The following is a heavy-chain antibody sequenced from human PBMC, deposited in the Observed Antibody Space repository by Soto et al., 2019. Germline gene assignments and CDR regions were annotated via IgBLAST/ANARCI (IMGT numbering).Heavy chain of an antibody. CDR1: GFTFTSYG. D-gene: IGHD3-22*01. Sequence: GASVKGSCKASGFTFTSYGISWVRQAPGQGLEWMGWISAYNGNTNYAQKLQGRVTMTTDTSTSTAYMELRSLRSDDTAVYYCAIRTDPSYYDSSGYLDPWGQGTLVTVSS. V-gene: IGHV1-18*01. J-gene: IGHJ5*02. CDR3: AIRTDPSYYDSSGYLDP. CDR2: ISAYNGNT.